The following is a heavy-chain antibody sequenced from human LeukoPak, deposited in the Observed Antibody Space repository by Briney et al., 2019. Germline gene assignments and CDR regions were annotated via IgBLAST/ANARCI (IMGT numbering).Heavy chain of an antibody. CDR1: GFTFSSYE. J-gene: IGHJ6*03. CDR3: ARGCSSSWYRWGYYYYYMDV. CDR2: ISSSGSTI. V-gene: IGHV3-48*03. D-gene: IGHD6-13*01. Sequence: SGGSLRLSCAASGFTFSSYEMNWVRQAPGKGLEWVSYISSSGSTIYYADSVKGRFTISRDNAKNSLYLQMNSLRAEDTAVYYCARGCSSSWYRWGYYYYYMDVWGKGTTVTISS.